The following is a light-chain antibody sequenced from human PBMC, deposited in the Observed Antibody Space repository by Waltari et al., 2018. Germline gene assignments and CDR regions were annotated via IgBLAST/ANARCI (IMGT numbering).Light chain of an antibody. CDR3: QQTYSTPDT. CDR2: AAS. J-gene: IGKJ4*01. Sequence: DIQMTQSPSSLSASVGDRVTITCRASQSITSFLNWYQQKPGKAPKLLIYAASNLQSGVPARFSGSGSRTDFSLTISSLQPEDFATYYCQQTYSTPDTFGGGTKVEIK. CDR1: QSITSF. V-gene: IGKV1-39*01.